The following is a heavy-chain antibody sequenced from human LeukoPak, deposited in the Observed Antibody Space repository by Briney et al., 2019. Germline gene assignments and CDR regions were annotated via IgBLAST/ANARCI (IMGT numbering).Heavy chain of an antibody. CDR2: MNPNSGNT. CDR1: GYTFTSYD. Sequence: ASVTVSCKASGYTFTSYDINRVRQATGRGLEWMGWMNPNSGNTGYAQKFQGRVTMTRNTSISTAYMELSSLRSEDTAVYYCARGVSFGIYYYYYCMDVWGKGTTVTISS. V-gene: IGHV1-8*01. J-gene: IGHJ6*03. D-gene: IGHD3-10*01. CDR3: ARGVSFGIYYYYYCMDV.